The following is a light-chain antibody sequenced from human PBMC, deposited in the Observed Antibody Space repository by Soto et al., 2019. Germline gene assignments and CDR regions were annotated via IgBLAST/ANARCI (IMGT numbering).Light chain of an antibody. Sequence: EIVMTQSPATLSLSPGGRATLSCMASQSISGTLAGYQQKPGQAPRLLIYGASTRAAGFPARFSGSGSGTDFTLTISSLQSEDFAVYYCQQYDKWPWTFGQGTKVDI. J-gene: IGKJ1*01. CDR2: GAS. V-gene: IGKV3-15*01. CDR1: QSISGT. CDR3: QQYDKWPWT.